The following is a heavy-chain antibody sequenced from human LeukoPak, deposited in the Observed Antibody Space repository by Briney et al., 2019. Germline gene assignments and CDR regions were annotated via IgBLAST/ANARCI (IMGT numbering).Heavy chain of an antibody. V-gene: IGHV4-61*02. J-gene: IGHJ6*03. CDR1: GGSISSGSYY. CDR2: IYTSGST. Sequence: PSQTLSLTCTVSGGSISSGSYYWSWIRQPAGKGLEWIGRIYTSGSTNYNPSLKSRVTISVDTSKNQFSLKLSSVTAADTAVYYCARARSDFWSGYHYYYYMDVWGKGTTVPVSS. CDR3: ARARSDFWSGYHYYYYMDV. D-gene: IGHD3-3*01.